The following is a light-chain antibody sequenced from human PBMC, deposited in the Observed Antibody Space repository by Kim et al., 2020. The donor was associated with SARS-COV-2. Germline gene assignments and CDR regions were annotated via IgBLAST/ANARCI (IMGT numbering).Light chain of an antibody. CDR1: QSISTY. CDR2: AAS. V-gene: IGKV1-39*01. J-gene: IGKJ4*01. CDR3: QQSHTTPLLT. Sequence: DIQMTQSPSSLAASVGDRVTIACRASQSISTYLNWYQQKPGKAPKLLIYAASTLQSGVPSRFSGSGSGTDFTLTISSLQPEDDATYYCQQSHTTPLLTFGRGTKVDIK.